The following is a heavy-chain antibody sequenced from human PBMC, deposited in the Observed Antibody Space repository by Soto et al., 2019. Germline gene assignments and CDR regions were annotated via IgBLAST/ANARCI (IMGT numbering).Heavy chain of an antibody. V-gene: IGHV3-43D*04. D-gene: IGHD3-10*01. J-gene: IGHJ4*02. Sequence: GGSLRLSCAASGFTFDDYAMHWVRQAPGKGLEWVSLISWDGGSTYYADSVKGRFTISRDNSKNSLYLQMNSLRAEDTALYYCAKGARPPPDPYYFDYWGQGTLVTVYS. CDR3: AKGARPPPDPYYFDY. CDR2: ISWDGGST. CDR1: GFTFDDYA.